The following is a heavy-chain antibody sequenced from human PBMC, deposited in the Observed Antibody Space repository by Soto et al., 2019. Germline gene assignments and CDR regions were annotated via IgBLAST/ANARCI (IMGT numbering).Heavy chain of an antibody. V-gene: IGHV3-23*01. D-gene: IGHD3-10*01. CDR1: GFTFGTTD. CDR2: IDGSGGIT. J-gene: IGHJ5*02. Sequence: XRSLRLTCAASGFTFGTTDMSWVRQAPGEGLEWVSTIDGSGGITYYADSVKGRFTISRDNSRNTVYLQMNSLRGDDTALYYCVKNSGWFNTWGQGALVTVSS. CDR3: VKNSGWFNT.